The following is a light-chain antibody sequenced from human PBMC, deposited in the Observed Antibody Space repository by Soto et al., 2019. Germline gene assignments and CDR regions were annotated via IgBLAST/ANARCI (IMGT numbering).Light chain of an antibody. V-gene: IGKV1-39*01. CDR1: QSISTY. CDR3: QQSFTTPYVA. J-gene: IGKJ1*01. CDR2: AAS. Sequence: DIQMTQSPSSLSASVGDRVTITCRASQSISTYLNWYQQKPGKAPRLLIYAASRLQSGVPSRFSGGGSGTDFTLTISSLQPEDFATYYGQQSFTTPYVAFGQGTKVDIK.